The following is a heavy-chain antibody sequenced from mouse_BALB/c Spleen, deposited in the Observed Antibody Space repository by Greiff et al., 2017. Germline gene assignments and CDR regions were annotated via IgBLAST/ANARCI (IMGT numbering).Heavy chain of an antibody. Sequence: EVQVVESGGGLVQPGGSRKLSCAASGFTFSSFGMHWVRQAPEKGLEWVAYISSGSSTIYYADTVKGRFTISRDNPKNTLFLQMTSLRSEDTAMYYCARSGGKDAMDYWGQGTSVTVSS. CDR3: ARSGGKDAMDY. J-gene: IGHJ4*01. D-gene: IGHD2-1*01. V-gene: IGHV5-17*02. CDR1: GFTFSSFG. CDR2: ISSGSSTI.